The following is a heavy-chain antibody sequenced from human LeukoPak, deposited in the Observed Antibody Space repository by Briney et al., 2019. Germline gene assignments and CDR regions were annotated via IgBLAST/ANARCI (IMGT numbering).Heavy chain of an antibody. D-gene: IGHD3-3*01. CDR1: GGSISSYY. J-gene: IGHJ4*02. V-gene: IGHV4-4*07. CDR2: TYTSGST. CDR3: ARDLEFLVTTLDY. Sequence: SETLSLTCTVSGGSISSYYWSWIRQPPGKGLEWIGRTYTSGSTNYNPSLKSRVTISVDTSKNQFSLKLSSVTAADTAVYYCARDLEFLVTTLDYWGQGTLVTVSS.